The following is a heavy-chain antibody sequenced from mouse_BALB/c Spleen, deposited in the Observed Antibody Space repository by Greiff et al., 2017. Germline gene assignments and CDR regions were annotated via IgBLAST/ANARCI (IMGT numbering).Heavy chain of an antibody. CDR3: ARGGGNYEFAY. CDR2: ISSGGSYT. D-gene: IGHD2-1*01. J-gene: IGHJ3*01. Sequence: EVKLVESGGDLVKPGGSLKLSCAASGFTFSSYGMSWVRQTPDKRLEWVATISSGGSYTYYPDSVKGRFTISRDNAKNTLYLQMSSLKSEDTAMYYCARGGGNYEFAYWGQGTLVTVSA. CDR1: GFTFSSYG. V-gene: IGHV5-6*02.